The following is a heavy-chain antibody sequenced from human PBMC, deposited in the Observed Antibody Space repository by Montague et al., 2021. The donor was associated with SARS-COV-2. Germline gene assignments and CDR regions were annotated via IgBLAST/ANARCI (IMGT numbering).Heavy chain of an antibody. D-gene: IGHD5-18*01. CDR2: VDYSGNT. CDR1: GGSISGSSYY. CDR3: ARREYSYGWGD. V-gene: IGHV4-39*01. J-gene: IGHJ4*02. Sequence: SETLSLTYTVTGGSISGSSYYWGWVRQSPGKGLEWIATVDYSGNTYYSPSLKSRLTISVDTSKNQFSLKLTSVTAADTALYYCARREYSYGWGDWGQGTLVTVSS.